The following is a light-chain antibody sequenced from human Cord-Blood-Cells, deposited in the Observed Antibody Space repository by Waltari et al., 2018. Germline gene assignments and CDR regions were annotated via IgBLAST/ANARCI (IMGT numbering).Light chain of an antibody. CDR3: QQYYSTPIT. Sequence: DIVMTQSPDSLAVSLGERATINCKSSQSVLYSSNNKNYLAWYQQKPGQPPKLLIYWASTRESGVPDRFRGSGSGTDFTLTISSLQAEDVAVYYCQQYYSTPITVGQGTRLEIK. J-gene: IGKJ5*01. CDR1: QSVLYSSNNKNY. V-gene: IGKV4-1*01. CDR2: WAS.